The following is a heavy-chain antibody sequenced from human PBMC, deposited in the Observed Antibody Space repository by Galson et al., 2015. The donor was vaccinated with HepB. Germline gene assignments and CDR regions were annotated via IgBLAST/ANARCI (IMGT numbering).Heavy chain of an antibody. J-gene: IGHJ6*03. CDR3: ARASYGGNQVDYYYYMDV. V-gene: IGHV1-46*01. CDR1: GYTFTSYY. D-gene: IGHD4-23*01. Sequence: SVKVSCKASGYTFTSYYMHWVRQAPGQGLEWMGIINPSGGSTSYAQKFQGRVTMTRDTSTSTVYMELSSPRSEDTAVYYCARASYGGNQVDYYYYMDVWGKGTTVTVSS. CDR2: INPSGGST.